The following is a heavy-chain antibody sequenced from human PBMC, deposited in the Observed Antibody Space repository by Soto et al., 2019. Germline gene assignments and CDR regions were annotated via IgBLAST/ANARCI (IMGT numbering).Heavy chain of an antibody. J-gene: IGHJ6*02. Sequence: VGSLRLSCAASGFTFSSYGMHWVRQAPGKGLEWVAVISYDGSNKYYADSVKGRFTISRDNSKNTLYLQMNSLRAEDTAVYYCAKDLVPAAPGGMDVWGQGTTVTVSS. CDR3: AKDLVPAAPGGMDV. CDR1: GFTFSSYG. CDR2: ISYDGSNK. V-gene: IGHV3-30*18. D-gene: IGHD2-2*01.